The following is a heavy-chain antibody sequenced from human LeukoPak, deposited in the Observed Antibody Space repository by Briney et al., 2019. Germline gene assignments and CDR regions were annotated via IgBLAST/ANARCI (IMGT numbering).Heavy chain of an antibody. CDR1: GFTFSSYG. J-gene: IGHJ6*04. D-gene: IGHD4-17*01. CDR3: ARERSDYVLSPYYYYGMDV. Sequence: PGGSLRLSCAASGFTFSSYGMHWVRQAPGKRLEWVAVIWYDGSNKYYADSVKGRFTISRDNSKNTLYLQMNSLRAEDTAVYYCARERSDYVLSPYYYYGMDVWGKGTTVTVSS. CDR2: IWYDGSNK. V-gene: IGHV3-33*01.